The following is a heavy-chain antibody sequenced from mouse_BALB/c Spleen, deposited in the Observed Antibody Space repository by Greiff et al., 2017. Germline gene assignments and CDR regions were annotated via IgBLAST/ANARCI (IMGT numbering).Heavy chain of an antibody. CDR1: GFTFSNYW. D-gene: IGHD1-1*01. CDR2: IRLKSNNYAT. CDR3: TSLLRSAWFAY. Sequence: EVKLVESGGGLVQPGGSMKLSCVASGFTFSNYWMNWVRQSPEKGLEWVAEIRLKSNNYATHYAESVKGRFTISRDDSKSSVYLQMNNLRAEDTGIYYCTSLLRSAWFAYWGQGTLVTVSA. J-gene: IGHJ3*01. V-gene: IGHV6-6*02.